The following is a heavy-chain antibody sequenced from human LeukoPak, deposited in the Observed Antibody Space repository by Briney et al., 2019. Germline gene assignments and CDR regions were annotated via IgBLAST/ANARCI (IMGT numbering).Heavy chain of an antibody. CDR3: ARDLPIAVAGT. CDR2: INAGNGNT. CDR1: GYTFTSYA. V-gene: IGHV1-3*01. J-gene: IGHJ5*02. Sequence: ASVKVSCKASGYTFTSYAMHRVRQAPGQRLEWMGWINAGNGNTKYSQKFQGRVTITRDTSASTAYMELSSLRSEDTAVYYCARDLPIAVAGTWGQGTLVTVSS. D-gene: IGHD6-19*01.